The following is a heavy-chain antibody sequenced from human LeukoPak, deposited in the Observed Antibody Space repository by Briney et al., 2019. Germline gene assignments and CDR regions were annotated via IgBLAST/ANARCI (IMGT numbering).Heavy chain of an antibody. Sequence: SETLSLTCTVSGGSISSYYWSWIRQPPGKGLEWIGYIYYSGSTTYNPSLKSRVTISVDTSKNQFSLKLSSVTAADTAVYYCARALSVAGTGYGMDVWGQGTTVTVSS. J-gene: IGHJ6*02. V-gene: IGHV4-59*01. CDR2: IYYSGST. D-gene: IGHD6-19*01. CDR1: GGSISSYY. CDR3: ARALSVAGTGYGMDV.